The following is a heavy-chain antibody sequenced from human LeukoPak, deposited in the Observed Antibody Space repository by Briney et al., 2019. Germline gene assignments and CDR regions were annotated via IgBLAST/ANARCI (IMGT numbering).Heavy chain of an antibody. J-gene: IGHJ6*03. V-gene: IGHV1-69*05. CDR3: ARTGEMATVYYSYYMDV. Sequence: SVKFSCKASGGTFSSYAISGVRKAPGQGLEWMGGIIPIFGTANYAQKFQGRVTITTDESTSTAYMELSSLRSEDTAVYYCARTGEMATVYYSYYMDVWKKGPTVTV. D-gene: IGHD5-24*01. CDR1: GGTFSSYA. CDR2: IIPIFGTA.